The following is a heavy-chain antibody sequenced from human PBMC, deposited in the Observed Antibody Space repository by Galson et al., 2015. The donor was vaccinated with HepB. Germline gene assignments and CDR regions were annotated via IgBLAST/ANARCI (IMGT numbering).Heavy chain of an antibody. V-gene: IGHV3-15*01. CDR3: ITEDFLHYDFWSGSFSLSY. J-gene: IGHJ4*02. Sequence: SLRLSCAASRFTFSNARMSWVRQAPGKGLEWVGRIKSKTDGGTIDYAAPVKGRFTISRDDSKNTLYLQMNSLKTEDTGVYYCITEDFLHYDFWSGSFSLSYWGQGTLVTVSS. D-gene: IGHD3-3*01. CDR2: IKSKTDGGTI. CDR1: RFTFSNAR.